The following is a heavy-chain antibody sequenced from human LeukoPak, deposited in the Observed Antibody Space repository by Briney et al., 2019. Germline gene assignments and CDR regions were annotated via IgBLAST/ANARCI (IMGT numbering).Heavy chain of an antibody. CDR3: ARVGTAMVGKIDY. J-gene: IGHJ4*02. CDR1: GGTFSSYA. D-gene: IGHD5-18*01. CDR2: ISAYNGNT. Sequence: GASVKVSCKASGGTFSSYAISWVRQAPGQGLEWMGWISAYNGNTNYAQKLQGRATMTADTSTSTAYMELRSLRSDDTAVYYCARVGTAMVGKIDYWGQGTLVTVSS. V-gene: IGHV1-18*01.